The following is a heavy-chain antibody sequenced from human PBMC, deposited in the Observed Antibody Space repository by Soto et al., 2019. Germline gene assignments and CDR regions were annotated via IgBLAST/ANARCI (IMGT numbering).Heavy chain of an antibody. D-gene: IGHD3-22*01. V-gene: IGHV4-39*01. Sequence: PSETLSLTCTVSGGSISSSICYGGWILQPPGKGLEWIGSIYYSGSTYYNPSLKSRVTISVDTSKNQFSLKLSSVTDADTAVYYCARHTYYYDSSGYQSWFDPWGQGTLVTVSS. CDR3: ARHTYYYDSSGYQSWFDP. CDR2: IYYSGST. CDR1: GGSISSSICY. J-gene: IGHJ5*02.